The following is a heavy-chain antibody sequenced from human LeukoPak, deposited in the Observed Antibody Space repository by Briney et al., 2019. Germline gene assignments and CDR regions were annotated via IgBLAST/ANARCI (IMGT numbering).Heavy chain of an antibody. D-gene: IGHD6-19*01. CDR2: SYHTGST. CDR1: GGPFSSNNW. CDR3: GRLMAGLD. V-gene: IGHV4-4*02. J-gene: IGHJ4*02. Sequence: SGTLSLTCAVSGGPFSSNNWLSWVRQPPGRGLEWIAESYHTGSTNYSPSLKKRVTISVDKSKNQFFLKLNSVTAADTAVYYCGRLMAGLDWGQGTLVTVSS.